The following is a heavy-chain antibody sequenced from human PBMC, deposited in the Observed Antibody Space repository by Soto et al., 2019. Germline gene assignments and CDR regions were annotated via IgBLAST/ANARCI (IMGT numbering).Heavy chain of an antibody. CDR1: CLSFHGYY. D-gene: IGHD2-8*02. J-gene: IGHJ4*02. V-gene: IGHV4-34*01. CDR2: INHSGST. CDR3: ARDKITGLFDY. Sequence: SATLSLTCALYCLSFHGYYWTWMPQPPGTGLEWIGEINHSGSTNYNPSLKSRVTISVDTSKNQFSLKLTSVTAADTAVYYCARDKITGLFDYWGQGTLVTVSS.